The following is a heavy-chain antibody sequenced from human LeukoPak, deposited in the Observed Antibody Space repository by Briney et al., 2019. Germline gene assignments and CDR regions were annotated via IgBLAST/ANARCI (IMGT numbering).Heavy chain of an antibody. J-gene: IGHJ4*02. CDR2: INPSGGST. D-gene: IGHD3-22*01. CDR1: GYTFTSYY. CDR3: ARDGAYHDSSGSYYAVGDDY. Sequence: GASVKVSCKASGYTFTSYYMHWVRQAPGQGLEWMGIINPSGGSTSYAQKVQGRVTMTTDTSTSTAYMELRSLRSDDTAVYYCARDGAYHDSSGSYYAVGDDYWGQGTLVTVSS. V-gene: IGHV1-46*01.